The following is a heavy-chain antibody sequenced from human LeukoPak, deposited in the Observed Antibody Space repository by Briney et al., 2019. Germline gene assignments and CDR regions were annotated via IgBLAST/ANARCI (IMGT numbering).Heavy chain of an antibody. V-gene: IGHV4-4*07. D-gene: IGHD3-22*01. Sequence: SETLSLTCTVSGDSISSYYWSWIRQPAGKGLEWIGRIYTSGSTNYNPSLKSRVTMSVDTSKNQFSLKLSSVTAADTAVYYCARVRFFDSSVLTRKRSYYFDYWGQGTLVTVSS. J-gene: IGHJ4*02. CDR1: GDSISSYY. CDR2: IYTSGST. CDR3: ARVRFFDSSVLTRKRSYYFDY.